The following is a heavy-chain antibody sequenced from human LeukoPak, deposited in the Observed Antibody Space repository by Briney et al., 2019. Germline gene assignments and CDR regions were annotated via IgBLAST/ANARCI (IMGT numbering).Heavy chain of an antibody. CDR1: GFTFSNYW. CDR2: IKQDGNEK. J-gene: IGHJ1*01. CDR3: ARDRCFQY. V-gene: IGHV3-7*01. Sequence: GGSLRLSCAASGFTFSNYWMSWVRQVPGKGLEWVANIKQDGNEKHYVDSVKGRFTISRDNAKNSLYLQMNSLRVEDTAVYYCARDRCFQYWGQGTLVIVPS. D-gene: IGHD2-8*01.